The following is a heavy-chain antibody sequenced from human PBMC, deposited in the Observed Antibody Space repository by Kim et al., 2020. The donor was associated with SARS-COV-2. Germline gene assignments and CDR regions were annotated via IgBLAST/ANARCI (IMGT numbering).Heavy chain of an antibody. D-gene: IGHD3-10*01. Sequence: YAQKFQGRVTITADKSTSTAYMERSSLRSEDTAVYYCARAFYYGSGSPGGWGQGTLVTVSS. CDR3: ARAFYYGSGSPGG. V-gene: IGHV1-69*04. J-gene: IGHJ4*02.